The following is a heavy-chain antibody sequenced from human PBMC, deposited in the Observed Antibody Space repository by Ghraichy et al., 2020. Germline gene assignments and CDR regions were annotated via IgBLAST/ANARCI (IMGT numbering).Heavy chain of an antibody. Sequence: SGPTLVKPTQTLTLTCTFSGFSLSTSGVGVGWIRQPPGKALEWLGFIYWNDNRRYSPSLKSRLTIAKDTSKNQVVLTLTNMDPVDTATYYCAHVDFWSGYSHFLDDWGQGTLVTVSS. V-gene: IGHV2-5*01. CDR1: GFSLSTSGVG. CDR2: IYWNDNR. D-gene: IGHD3-3*01. CDR3: AHVDFWSGYSHFLDD. J-gene: IGHJ4*02.